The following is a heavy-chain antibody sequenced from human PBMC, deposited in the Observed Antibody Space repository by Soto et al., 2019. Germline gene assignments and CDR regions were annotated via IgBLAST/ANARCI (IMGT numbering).Heavy chain of an antibody. J-gene: IGHJ2*01. Sequence: QLQLQESGPGLVKPSETLSLTCTVSGGSISSSSYYWGWIRQPPGKGLEWIGSIYYSGSTYYNPSLKSRVTISVDTSKNQFSLKLSSVTAADTAVYYCARPPYYYDLRNEYFDLWGRGTLVTVSS. V-gene: IGHV4-39*01. CDR1: GGSISSSSYY. D-gene: IGHD3-22*01. CDR2: IYYSGST. CDR3: ARPPYYYDLRNEYFDL.